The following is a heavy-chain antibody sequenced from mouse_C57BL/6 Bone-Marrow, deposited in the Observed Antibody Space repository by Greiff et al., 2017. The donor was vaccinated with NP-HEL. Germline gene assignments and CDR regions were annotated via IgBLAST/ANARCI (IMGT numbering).Heavy chain of an antibody. CDR2: ISYSGST. CDR1: GYSITSDY. V-gene: IGHV3-8*01. D-gene: IGHD2-2*01. J-gene: IGHJ4*01. CDR3: ARSPLWLRRNYYAMDY. Sequence: VQLKESGPGLAKPSQTLSLTCSVTGYSITSDYWNWIRKFPGNNLEYMGYISYSGSTYYNPSLKSRISIFRVTSKNQYYLQLNSVTTEDTATYYCARSPLWLRRNYYAMDYWGQGTSVTVSS.